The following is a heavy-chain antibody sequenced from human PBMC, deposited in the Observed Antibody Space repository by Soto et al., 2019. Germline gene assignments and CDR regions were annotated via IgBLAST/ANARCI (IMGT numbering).Heavy chain of an antibody. Sequence: QAQLVESGGGVVQPGRSLRLSCAASGFAFSSYGMHWIRQAPGTGLGWVAVISYDGSLQHYADSVKGRFTISRDNSKSMVLLQMSSLRAVDTAVYYCVSDRGYGHASVPYSWGQGTLVSVSS. CDR1: GFAFSSYG. J-gene: IGHJ4*02. V-gene: IGHV3-30*03. D-gene: IGHD5-18*01. CDR2: ISYDGSLQ. CDR3: VSDRGYGHASVPYS.